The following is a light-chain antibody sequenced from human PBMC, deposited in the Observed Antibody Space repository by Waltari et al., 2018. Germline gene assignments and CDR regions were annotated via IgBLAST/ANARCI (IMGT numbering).Light chain of an antibody. CDR2: AAS. V-gene: IGKV1-39*01. CDR1: QNITNY. CDR3: QQSYTTPYT. J-gene: IGKJ2*01. Sequence: TITCRAGQNITNYLNWHQQKPGKAPKALIYAASSLQSGVPSRFSGSGSGTEFTLTIRSLQPEDFATYYCQQSYTTPYTFGQGTKLEIK.